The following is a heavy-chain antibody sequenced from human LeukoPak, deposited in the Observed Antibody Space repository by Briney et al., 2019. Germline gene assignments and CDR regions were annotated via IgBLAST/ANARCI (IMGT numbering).Heavy chain of an antibody. CDR2: IVVGSGNT. D-gene: IGHD3-10*01. CDR1: GFTFTSSA. CDR3: AADLHRGVGQEYYFDY. V-gene: IGHV1-58*02. Sequence: ASVKVSCKASGFTFTSSAMQWVRQARGQRLEWIGWIVVGSGNTNYAQKFQERVTITRDMSTSTAYMELSSLRSEDTAVYYCAADLHRGVGQEYYFDYWGQGTLVTVSS. J-gene: IGHJ4*02.